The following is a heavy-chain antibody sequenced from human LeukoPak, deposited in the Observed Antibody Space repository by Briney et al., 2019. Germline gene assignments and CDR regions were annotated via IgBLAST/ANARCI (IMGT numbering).Heavy chain of an antibody. D-gene: IGHD3-22*01. CDR1: GGSFSGYY. V-gene: IGHV4-59*08. CDR3: ARQGDSSGYYYEADDAEYFQH. Sequence: SETLSLTCAVYGGSFSGYYWSWIRQPPGKGLEWIGYIYYSGSTNYNPSLKSRVTISVDTSKNQFSLKLSSVTAADTAVYYCARQGDSSGYYYEADDAEYFQHWGQGTLVTVSS. J-gene: IGHJ1*01. CDR2: IYYSGST.